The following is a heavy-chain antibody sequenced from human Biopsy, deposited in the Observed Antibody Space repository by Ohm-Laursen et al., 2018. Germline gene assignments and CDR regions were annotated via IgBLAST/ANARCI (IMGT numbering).Heavy chain of an antibody. D-gene: IGHD3-3*01. CDR2: IYYSGNT. V-gene: IGHV4-39*01. CDR3: ARQVDFWSGYVDY. CDR1: GGSISDSTYH. J-gene: IGHJ4*02. Sequence: SDTLSLTCTVSGGSISDSTYHWGWIRQSPGKGLEWIGNIYYSGNTDYSPSLKSRVTISVDTSNNQFSLKLRSVTAADTGVYYCARQVDFWSGYVDYWGQGTLVAVAS.